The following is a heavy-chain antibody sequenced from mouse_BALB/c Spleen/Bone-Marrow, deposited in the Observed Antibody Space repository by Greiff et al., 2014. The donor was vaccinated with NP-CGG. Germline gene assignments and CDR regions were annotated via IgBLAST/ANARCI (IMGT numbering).Heavy chain of an antibody. D-gene: IGHD1-2*01. J-gene: IGHJ4*01. Sequence: EVKLVESGAELVKPGASVKLSCTASGFNIKDTYMHWVKQRPEQGLEWIGRIDPANGNTKYDPKFQGKATITTDTSSNTAYLQVSSLTSEDTAVYYCDSATTATYYAMDYWGQGTSVTVSS. V-gene: IGHV14-3*02. CDR2: IDPANGNT. CDR3: DSATTATYYAMDY. CDR1: GFNIKDTY.